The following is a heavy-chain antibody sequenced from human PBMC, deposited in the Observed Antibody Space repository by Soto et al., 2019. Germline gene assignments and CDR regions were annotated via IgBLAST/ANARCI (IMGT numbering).Heavy chain of an antibody. Sequence: GESMKISCKGSGYSFTSYWIGWVRQMPGKGLEWMGIIYPGDSDTRYSPSFQAQVTISADKSISTAYLQWSSLKASDTAMYYCARVGGSYYQGYYYYGTDVWGQGTTVTVSS. CDR2: IYPGDSDT. CDR3: ARVGGSYYQGYYYYGTDV. J-gene: IGHJ6*02. CDR1: GYSFTSYW. D-gene: IGHD1-26*01. V-gene: IGHV5-51*01.